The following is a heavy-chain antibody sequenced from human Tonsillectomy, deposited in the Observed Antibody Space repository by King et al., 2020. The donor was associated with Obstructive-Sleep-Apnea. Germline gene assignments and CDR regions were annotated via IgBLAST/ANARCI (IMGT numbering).Heavy chain of an antibody. Sequence: VQLVESGGGLVKPGGSLRLSCAASGFTFSSYSMNWVRQAPGKGLEWVSSISSSSSYIYYADSVKGRFTISRDNAKNSLYLQMNSLRAEDTAVYYCAGSKSDFWSGYYGENFDYWGQGTLVTVSS. V-gene: IGHV3-21*01. CDR3: AGSKSDFWSGYYGENFDY. J-gene: IGHJ4*02. CDR2: ISSSSSYI. CDR1: GFTFSSYS. D-gene: IGHD3-3*01.